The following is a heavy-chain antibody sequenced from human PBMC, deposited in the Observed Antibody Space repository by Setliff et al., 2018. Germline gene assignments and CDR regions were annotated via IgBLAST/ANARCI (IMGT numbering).Heavy chain of an antibody. J-gene: IGHJ4*02. Sequence: ASVKVSCKASGYTFATYGISWVRQAPGQGLEWMGWISPYNSNTNYAQNFQGRATMTTDTSTSTAYMELRSLRSDDTAMYYCARDLSTTVMTRSWYYFDYWGQGTLVTVSS. CDR1: GYTFATYG. D-gene: IGHD4-17*01. CDR2: ISPYNSNT. V-gene: IGHV1-18*01. CDR3: ARDLSTTVMTRSWYYFDY.